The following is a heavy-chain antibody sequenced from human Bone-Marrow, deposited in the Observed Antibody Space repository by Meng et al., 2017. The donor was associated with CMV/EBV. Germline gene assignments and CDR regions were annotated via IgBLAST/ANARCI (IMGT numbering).Heavy chain of an antibody. D-gene: IGHD6-13*01. CDR3: ASNRRIAEAIIL. Sequence: SETLSLTCTVSGGSISSYYWSWIRQPPGKGLEWIGYIYYSGSTNYNPSLKSRVTISVDKSKNQFSLKLSSVTAADTAVYYCASNRRIAEAIILWGQGTLVTVSS. CDR1: GGSISSYY. V-gene: IGHV4-59*01. J-gene: IGHJ4*02. CDR2: IYYSGST.